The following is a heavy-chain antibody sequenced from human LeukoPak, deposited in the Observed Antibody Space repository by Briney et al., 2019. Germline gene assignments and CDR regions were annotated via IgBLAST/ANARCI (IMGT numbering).Heavy chain of an antibody. CDR3: ASDGERDLPLEY. Sequence: PGGSLRLSCEGSGFTFSNYWMGWVRQAPGKGLQWVANIKTDGSEKYYVNSVKGRFTISRDNAKNSLYLQMNSLRVEDTAVYYCASDGERDLPLEYWGQGTLVTVS. CDR2: IKTDGSEK. D-gene: IGHD3-10*01. CDR1: GFTFSNYW. V-gene: IGHV3-7*01. J-gene: IGHJ4*02.